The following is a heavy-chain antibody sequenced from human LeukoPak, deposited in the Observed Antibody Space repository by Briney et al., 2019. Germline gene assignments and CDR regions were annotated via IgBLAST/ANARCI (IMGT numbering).Heavy chain of an antibody. Sequence: GGSLRLSCAASGFTFSSYEMNWVRQAPGKGLEWVSYISSSGSSKYNADSVKGRFTISRDNAKNSLYLQLNSLRAGDTAVYYCVAMGVKYHDAFDVWGQGTMVTVSS. CDR2: ISSSGSSK. CDR3: VAMGVKYHDAFDV. D-gene: IGHD3-10*01. V-gene: IGHV3-48*03. CDR1: GFTFSSYE. J-gene: IGHJ3*01.